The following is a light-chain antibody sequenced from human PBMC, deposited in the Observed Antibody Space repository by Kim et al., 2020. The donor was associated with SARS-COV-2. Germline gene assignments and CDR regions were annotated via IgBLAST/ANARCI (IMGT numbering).Light chain of an antibody. J-gene: IGKJ2*01. CDR3: QQYGSSLPYT. CDR1: QSVSSRY. CDR2: GAS. Sequence: SPGESATLACRASQSVSSRYLAWYQQKPGQAPRLLIYGASSRAPGIPDRFSGRGSGTDFTLTISRLEPEDFAVYYCQQYGSSLPYTFGQGTKLEI. V-gene: IGKV3-20*01.